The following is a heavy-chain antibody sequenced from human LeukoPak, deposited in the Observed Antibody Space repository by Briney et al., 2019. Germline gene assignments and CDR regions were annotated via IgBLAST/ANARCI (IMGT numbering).Heavy chain of an antibody. CDR1: GVSISSGGYS. CDR3: ASAPSSGYLGFDY. D-gene: IGHD3-22*01. CDR2: IYHSGST. Sequence: SQTLSLTCAVSGVSISSGGYSWSWIRQPPGKGLEWIGYIYHSGSTYYNPSLKSRVTISVDRSKNQFSLKLSSVTAADTAVYYCASAPSSGYLGFDYWGQRTLVTVSS. V-gene: IGHV4-30-2*01. J-gene: IGHJ4*02.